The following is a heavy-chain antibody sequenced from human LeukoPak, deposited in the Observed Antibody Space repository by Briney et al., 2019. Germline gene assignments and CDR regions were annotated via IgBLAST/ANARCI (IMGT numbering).Heavy chain of an antibody. D-gene: IGHD4-17*01. J-gene: IGHJ4*02. Sequence: SETLSLTCAVYGGSFSGYSWSWIRQPPGKGLEWIGEINHSGSTNYNPSLKSRVAISVDTSKNQFSLKLSSVTAADTAVYYCARGNDGDYYYWGQGTLVTVSS. CDR3: ARGNDGDYYY. CDR1: GGSFSGYS. V-gene: IGHV4-34*01. CDR2: INHSGST.